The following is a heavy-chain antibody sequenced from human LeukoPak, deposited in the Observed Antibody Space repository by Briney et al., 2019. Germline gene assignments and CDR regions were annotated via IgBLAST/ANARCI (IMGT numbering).Heavy chain of an antibody. CDR1: GGSFSGYY. J-gene: IGHJ6*03. CDR3: ARAGPYDSSGYYYKYYYYMDV. D-gene: IGHD3-22*01. Sequence: SETLSLTCAVYGGSFSGYYWSWIRQPPGKGLEWIGRIYTSGSTNYNPSLKSRVTMSVDTSKNQFSLKLSSVTAADTAVYYCARAGPYDSSGYYYKYYYYMDVWGKGTTVTISS. V-gene: IGHV4-59*10. CDR2: IYTSGST.